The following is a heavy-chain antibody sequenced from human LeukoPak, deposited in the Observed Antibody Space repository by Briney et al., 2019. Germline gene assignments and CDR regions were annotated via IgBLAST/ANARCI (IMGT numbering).Heavy chain of an antibody. CDR1: GFTVSSNY. D-gene: IGHD3-10*01. V-gene: IGHV3-15*04. CDR3: TTGIRGD. Sequence: PGGSLRLSCAASGFTVSSNYMSWVRQAPGEGLDWVGRIASKTDGGATDYAAPVKGRFTISRDDSKNTLNLQMNSLKTEDTAVYYCTTGIRGDWGQGTLVTASS. J-gene: IGHJ4*02. CDR2: IASKTDGGAT.